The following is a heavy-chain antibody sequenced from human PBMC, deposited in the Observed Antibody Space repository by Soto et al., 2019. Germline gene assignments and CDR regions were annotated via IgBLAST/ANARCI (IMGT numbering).Heavy chain of an antibody. V-gene: IGHV3-30-3*01. D-gene: IGHD3-10*01. CDR3: ARDSRSYGSGSAGRD. J-gene: IGHJ4*02. CDR1: GFTFSSYA. CDR2: ISYDGSNK. Sequence: GGSLRLSCAASGFTFSSYAMHWVRQAPGKGLEWVAVISYDGSNKYYADSVKGRFTISRDNSKNTLYLQMNSLRAEDTAVYYCARDSRSYGSGSAGRDWGQGTLVTVSS.